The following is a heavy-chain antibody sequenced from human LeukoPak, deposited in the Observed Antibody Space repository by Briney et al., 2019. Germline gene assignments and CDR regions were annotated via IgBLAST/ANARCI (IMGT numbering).Heavy chain of an antibody. D-gene: IGHD5-24*01. CDR2: IYYSGST. CDR1: GGSISSSSYY. J-gene: IGHJ2*01. CDR3: ARVGPRRDGYNFGDWYIDL. Sequence: SETLSLTCTVSGGSISSSSYYWGWIRQPPGKGLEWIGSIYYSGSTNYNPSLKSRVTISVDTSKNQFSLKLSSVTAADTAVYYCARVGPRRDGYNFGDWYIDLWGRGTLVTVSS. V-gene: IGHV4-39*07.